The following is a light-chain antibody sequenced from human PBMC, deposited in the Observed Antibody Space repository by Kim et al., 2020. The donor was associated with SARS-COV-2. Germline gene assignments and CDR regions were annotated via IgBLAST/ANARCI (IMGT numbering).Light chain of an antibody. CDR2: GAS. Sequence: SVSPGERATLSCRARQSVSTNLVWYQQKPGQAPRLLIYGASTRATGIPARFSGSGSGTEFTLTISSLQSEDFAVYYCQQYNNFRTFGQGTKVDIK. CDR1: QSVSTN. CDR3: QQYNNFRT. J-gene: IGKJ1*01. V-gene: IGKV3-15*01.